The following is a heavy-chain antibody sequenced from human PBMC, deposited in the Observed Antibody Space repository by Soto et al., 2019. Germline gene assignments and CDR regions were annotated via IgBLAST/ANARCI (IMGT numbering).Heavy chain of an antibody. CDR1: GYSFTGYS. J-gene: IGHJ4*02. Sequence: XSGKVSCATSGYSFTGYSLHWVGQAPGHGPEWMGWINPKSGGTKYAQKFQGRVTMTRDTSISTVFMELSRVTSDDTAVYYCAREVFPRGNFITGKLFDYWGRGSLVTVSS. V-gene: IGHV1-2*02. CDR2: INPKSGGT. D-gene: IGHD1-20*01. CDR3: AREVFPRGNFITGKLFDY.